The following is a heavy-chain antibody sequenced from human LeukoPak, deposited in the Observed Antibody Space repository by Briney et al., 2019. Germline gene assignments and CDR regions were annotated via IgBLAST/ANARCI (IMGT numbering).Heavy chain of an antibody. D-gene: IGHD3-16*02. CDR3: ARHDCYRSRCSVNWFDP. J-gene: IGHJ5*02. CDR2: ISYSGST. CDR1: DDSISNYY. V-gene: IGHV4-59*08. Sequence: SETLSLTCTVSDDSISNYYWSWIRQPPGKGLEWIGFISYSGSTNYNPSLRSRLTISVDTSRNQFSLKLSSVTAADTAVYYCARHDCYRSRCSVNWFDPWGQGTLVTVSS.